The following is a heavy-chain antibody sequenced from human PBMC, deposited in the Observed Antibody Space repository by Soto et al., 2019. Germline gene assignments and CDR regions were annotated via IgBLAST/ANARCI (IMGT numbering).Heavy chain of an antibody. CDR2: ISGSGGST. CDR1: EFTFSTYA. CDR3: AKHYYDSSGYYTEYFDY. Sequence: EVQLLESGGSLVQPGGSLRLSCAASEFTFSTYAMSWVRQAPGKGLEWVSSISGSGGSTNYADFVKGRFTISRDNLKNTLYLQMNSLRAEDTAVYYCAKHYYDSSGYYTEYFDYWGQGTLVTVSS. D-gene: IGHD3-22*01. V-gene: IGHV3-23*01. J-gene: IGHJ4*02.